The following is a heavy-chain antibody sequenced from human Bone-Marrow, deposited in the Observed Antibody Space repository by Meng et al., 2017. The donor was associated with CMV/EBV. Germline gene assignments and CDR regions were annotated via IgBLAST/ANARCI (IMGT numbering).Heavy chain of an antibody. J-gene: IGHJ3*02. Sequence: GSLRLSCTVSGYSISSGYYWGWIRQPPGKGLEWIGSIYHSGSTYYNPSLKSRVTISVDTSKNQFSLKLSSVTAADTAVYYCARNGGDDAFGIWGQGTMVTVSS. CDR1: GYSISSGYY. V-gene: IGHV4-38-2*02. CDR3: ARNGGDDAFGI. D-gene: IGHD2-21*01. CDR2: IYHSGST.